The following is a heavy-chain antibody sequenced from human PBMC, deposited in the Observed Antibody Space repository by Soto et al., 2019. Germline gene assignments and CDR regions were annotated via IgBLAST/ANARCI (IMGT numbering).Heavy chain of an antibody. Sequence: GGSLRLSCAASGFTFSSYGMHWVRQAPGKGLEWVAVIWYDGTNKYYADSLKGRFTISRDTSKNTLYLQMNSLRAEDTAVYYCAKGVEAAYYYGSSGYYGFDYWGQGTLVTVSS. CDR3: AKGVEAAYYYGSSGYYGFDY. J-gene: IGHJ4*02. D-gene: IGHD3-22*01. V-gene: IGHV3-33*06. CDR2: IWYDGTNK. CDR1: GFTFSSYG.